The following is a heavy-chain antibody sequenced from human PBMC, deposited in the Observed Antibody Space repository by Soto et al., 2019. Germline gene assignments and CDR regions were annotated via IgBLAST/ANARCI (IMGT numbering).Heavy chain of an antibody. Sequence: SETLSLTCAVYGGSFSGYYWSWIRQPPGKGLEWIGEINHSGSTNYNPSLKSRVTISVDTSKNQFSLKLSSVTAADTAVYYCARFKNRGGDHSTYYYYGMDVWGQGTTVTVSS. CDR2: INHSGST. CDR3: ARFKNRGGDHSTYYYYGMDV. J-gene: IGHJ6*02. CDR1: GGSFSGYY. V-gene: IGHV4-34*01. D-gene: IGHD2-21*02.